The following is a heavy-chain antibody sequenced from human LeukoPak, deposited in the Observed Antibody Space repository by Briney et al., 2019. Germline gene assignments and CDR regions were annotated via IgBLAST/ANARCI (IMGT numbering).Heavy chain of an antibody. D-gene: IGHD4-23*01. CDR3: ARGPTRHGGNGMVPAY. V-gene: IGHV1-8*01. CDR2: MNPNSGNT. Sequence: ASVKVSCKASGYTFTSYDINWVRQATGQGLEWMGWMNPNSGNTGYAQKFQDRVTMTRNTSISTAYMELSSPRSEDTAVYYCARGPTRHGGNGMVPAYWGQGTLVTVSS. CDR1: GYTFTSYD. J-gene: IGHJ4*02.